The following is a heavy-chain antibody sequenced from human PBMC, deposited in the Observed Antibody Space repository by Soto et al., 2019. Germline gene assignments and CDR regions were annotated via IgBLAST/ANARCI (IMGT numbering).Heavy chain of an antibody. CDR2: IYPSDSDT. CDR3: ARHLYSSSSDNYYYGMDV. CDR1: GYSFTSYW. Sequence: GESLKISCKGSGYSFTSYWIGWVRQMPGKGLEWMGIIYPSDSDTRYSPSFQGQVTISADKSISTAYLQWSSLKASDTAMYYCARHLYSSSSDNYYYGMDVWGQGTTVTVSS. V-gene: IGHV5-51*01. J-gene: IGHJ6*02. D-gene: IGHD6-6*01.